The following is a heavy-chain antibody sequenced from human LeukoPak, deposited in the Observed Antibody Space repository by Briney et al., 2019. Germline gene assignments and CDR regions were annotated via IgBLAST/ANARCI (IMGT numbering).Heavy chain of an antibody. CDR1: GGSISSGDYY. D-gene: IGHD2-8*01. CDR3: ARNGRGYSFDY. CDR2: IYYGGSS. V-gene: IGHV4-61*08. J-gene: IGHJ4*02. Sequence: SETLSLTRTVSGGSISSGDYYWSWIRQAPGKGLEWIGYIYYGGSSNPNPSLKSRVTMSLDTSKNQFSLKLSSVTAADTAVYYCARNGRGYSFDYWGQGTLVTVSS.